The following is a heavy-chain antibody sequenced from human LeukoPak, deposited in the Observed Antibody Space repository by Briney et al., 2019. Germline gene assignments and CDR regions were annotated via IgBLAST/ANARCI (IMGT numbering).Heavy chain of an antibody. CDR1: GGSISSSSYY. CDR2: IYYSGST. CDR3: ARQRRATGTTGSFYYGMDV. Sequence: SETLSLTCTVSGGSISSSSYYWGWIRQPPGKGLEWIGSIYYSGSTYYNPSLKSRVTISVDTSKNQFSLKLSSVTAADTAVYYCARQRRATGTTGSFYYGMDVWGQGTTVTVSS. D-gene: IGHD1-1*01. V-gene: IGHV4-39*01. J-gene: IGHJ6*02.